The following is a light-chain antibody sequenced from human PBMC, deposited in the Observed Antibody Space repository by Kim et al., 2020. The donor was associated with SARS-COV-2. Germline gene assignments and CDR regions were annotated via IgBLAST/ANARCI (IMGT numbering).Light chain of an antibody. CDR2: DVS. CDR3: SSYTSTNTHV. J-gene: IGLJ1*01. V-gene: IGLV2-14*03. CDR1: SSDVGGYNS. Sequence: GQSIAITCPGTSSDVGGYNSVSWYQQHPGKAPKFLIYDVSFRASGVSDRFSGSKSGNTASLTISGLQSEDEADYYCSSYTSTNTHVFGTGTKVTVL.